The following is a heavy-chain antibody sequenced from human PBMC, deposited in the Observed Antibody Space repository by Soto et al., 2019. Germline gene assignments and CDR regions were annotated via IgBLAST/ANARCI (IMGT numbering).Heavy chain of an antibody. Sequence: ASVKVSCKASGGTFSSYSISWVRQAPGQGLEWMGGIIPIFGTANYAQKFQGRVTITADESTSTAYMELSSLRSEDTAVYYCARDGFDFGVAPAGLLYWGQGTLVTVSS. V-gene: IGHV1-69*13. CDR1: GGTFSSYS. D-gene: IGHD3-3*01. CDR2: IIPIFGTA. CDR3: ARDGFDFGVAPAGLLY. J-gene: IGHJ4*02.